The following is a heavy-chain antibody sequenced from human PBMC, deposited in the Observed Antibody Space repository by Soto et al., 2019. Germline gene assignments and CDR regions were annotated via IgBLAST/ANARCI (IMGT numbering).Heavy chain of an antibody. J-gene: IGHJ4*02. CDR3: ARAPYQPYLTWVTHRHFDY. D-gene: IGHD1-26*01. Sequence: QVQLQQWGAGLLKPSETLSLTCAVYGGSFSGYYWSWIRQSPGKELEWIGEINHSGSTNYNPPLKSRVTISVDTSKNQFSLRLSSVAAADTAVYYCARAPYQPYLTWVTHRHFDYWGQGTLVTVSS. CDR2: INHSGST. V-gene: IGHV4-34*01. CDR1: GGSFSGYY.